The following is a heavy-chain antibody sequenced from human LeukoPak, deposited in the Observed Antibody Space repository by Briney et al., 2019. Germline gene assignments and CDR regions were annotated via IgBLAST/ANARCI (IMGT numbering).Heavy chain of an antibody. J-gene: IGHJ5*02. Sequence: LSQTLSLTCAISGDTVSSNSAAWNWIRQSPSRGLEWLGGTYYRSKWYNDYAESVRSRITINPDTSKNQFSLQLNSVTPEDTAVYYCARDNAPGYIYGSIWFDPWGQGTLVTVSS. CDR1: GDTVSSNSAA. D-gene: IGHD5-18*01. CDR3: ARDNAPGYIYGSIWFDP. V-gene: IGHV6-1*01. CDR2: TYYRSKWYN.